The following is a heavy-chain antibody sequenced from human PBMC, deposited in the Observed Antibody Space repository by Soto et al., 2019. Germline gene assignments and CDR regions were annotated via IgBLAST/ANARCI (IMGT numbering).Heavy chain of an antibody. J-gene: IGHJ4*02. Sequence: GWSLRLSCAASGFTFSSYGMHWVRQAPGTGLEWVAVISYDGSNKYYADSVQGRFTISRDNCKNTLYLQMNSLRAEDTAVYYCAKDSIRRSHYYGSGSSFDYWGQGTLVTVSS. CDR2: ISYDGSNK. CDR1: GFTFSSYG. V-gene: IGHV3-30*18. CDR3: AKDSIRRSHYYGSGSSFDY. D-gene: IGHD3-10*01.